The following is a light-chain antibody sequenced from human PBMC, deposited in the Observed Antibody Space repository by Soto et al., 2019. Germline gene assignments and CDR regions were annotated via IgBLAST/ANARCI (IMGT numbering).Light chain of an antibody. CDR3: QQVKSYPRT. CDR1: QGISSY. CDR2: AAS. Sequence: IQLTQSPSSLSASVGDRVTITCRASQGISSYLAWYQQKPGKAPKLLIYAASTLHSGVPSRFSGRKVGTQFILTIDSLQPEDFATYYCQQVKSYPRTFGGGTKVDIK. V-gene: IGKV1-9*01. J-gene: IGKJ4*01.